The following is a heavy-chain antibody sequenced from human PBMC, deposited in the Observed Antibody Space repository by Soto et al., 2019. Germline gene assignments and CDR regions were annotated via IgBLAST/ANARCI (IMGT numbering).Heavy chain of an antibody. J-gene: IGHJ4*02. CDR2: IYYRGST. V-gene: IGHV4-59*01. CDR3: ARSDGRY. Sequence: QVQLQESGPGLVKPSETPSLTCTVSGGSISSYYWSWIRQPPGKGLEWIGYIYYRGSTHYNPSLKSRVAISVDTSKNQFSLKLSSVTAADTAVYYCARSDGRYWGQGTLVTVSS. CDR1: GGSISSYY.